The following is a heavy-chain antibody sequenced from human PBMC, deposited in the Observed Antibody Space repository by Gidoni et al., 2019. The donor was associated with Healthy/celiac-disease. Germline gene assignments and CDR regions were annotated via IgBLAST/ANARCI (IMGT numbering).Heavy chain of an antibody. Sequence: QVQRVESGGGLVKPGGSRRRACAASGFTFSDDYMSWIRQAPGKGLEWVSYISSSSSYTNSADSVKGRFTISRDDAKHSLYLQMNSLRAEDTAVYYCARDRRGSGWENDAFDIWGQGTMVTVSS. D-gene: IGHD6-19*01. CDR2: ISSSSSYT. J-gene: IGHJ3*02. CDR3: ARDRRGSGWENDAFDI. CDR1: GFTFSDDY. V-gene: IGHV3-11*05.